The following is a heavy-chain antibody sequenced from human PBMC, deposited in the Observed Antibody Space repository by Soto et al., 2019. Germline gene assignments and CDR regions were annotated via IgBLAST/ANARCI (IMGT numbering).Heavy chain of an antibody. CDR2: IYWDDDK. CDR3: ARRSAEYSGYDYFDY. J-gene: IGHJ4*02. V-gene: IGHV2-5*02. D-gene: IGHD5-12*01. Sequence: QITLKESGPTLVKPTQTLTLTCTFSGFSLSTSGVGVGWIRQPPGEALEWLAVIYWDDDKRYSPSLKSRLTITKDTSKNHVVLTMTNMDPVDTATYYCARRSAEYSGYDYFDYWGQGTLVTVSS. CDR1: GFSLSTSGVG.